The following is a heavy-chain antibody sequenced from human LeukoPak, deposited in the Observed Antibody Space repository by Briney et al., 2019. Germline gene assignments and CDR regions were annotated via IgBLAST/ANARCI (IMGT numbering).Heavy chain of an antibody. CDR2: INPNSGGT. V-gene: IGHV1-2*02. D-gene: IGHD2-2*01. CDR3: AREGEYCSSTSCYGWFDP. CDR1: GYTFTGYH. Sequence: ASVKVSCKASGYTFTGYHMHWVRQAPGQGLEWMGWINPNSGGTNYAQKFQGRVTMTRDTSISTAYMELSRLRSDDTAVYYCAREGEYCSSTSCYGWFDPWGQGTLVTVSS. J-gene: IGHJ5*02.